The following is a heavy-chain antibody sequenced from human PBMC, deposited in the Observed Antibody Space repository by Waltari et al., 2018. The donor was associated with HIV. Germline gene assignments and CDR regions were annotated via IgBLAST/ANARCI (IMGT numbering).Heavy chain of an antibody. J-gene: IGHJ4*02. CDR2: IYYSGST. CDR3: ARHVEAVAGIDY. Sequence: QLQLQESGPGLVKPSETLSLTCTVSGGPISSSSYYWGWIRQPPGKGLEWIGSIYYSGSTYYNPSLKSRVTISVDTSKNQFSLKLSSVTAADTAVYYCARHVEAVAGIDYWGQGTLVTVSS. V-gene: IGHV4-39*01. CDR1: GGPISSSSYY. D-gene: IGHD6-19*01.